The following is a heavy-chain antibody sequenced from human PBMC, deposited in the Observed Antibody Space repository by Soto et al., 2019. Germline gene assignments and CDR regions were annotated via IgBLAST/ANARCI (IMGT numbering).Heavy chain of an antibody. CDR3: ARSGGSVNYYGMDV. CDR1: GYTFTGYY. J-gene: IGHJ6*02. D-gene: IGHD2-15*01. Sequence: GASVKVSCKASGYTFTGYYMHWVLQAPGQGLEWMGWINPNSGGTNYAQKFQGRVTMTRDTSISTAYMELSRLRSDDTAVYYCARSGGSVNYYGMDVWGQGTTVTSP. V-gene: IGHV1-2*02. CDR2: INPNSGGT.